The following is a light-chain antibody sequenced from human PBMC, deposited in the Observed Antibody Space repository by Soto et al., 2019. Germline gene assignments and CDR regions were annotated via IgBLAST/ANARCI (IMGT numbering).Light chain of an antibody. CDR2: DVS. V-gene: IGLV2-11*01. CDR1: SSDVDDYNY. CDR3: CSYGGTFYV. Sequence: QSVLTQPRSVSGSPGQSVTISCTGTSSDVDDYNYVSWFQQHPGKAPKLMIYDVSERPSGVPDRFSGSKSGNTASLTISGLHAEDEADYYCCSYGGTFYVFGTGTKVTVL. J-gene: IGLJ1*01.